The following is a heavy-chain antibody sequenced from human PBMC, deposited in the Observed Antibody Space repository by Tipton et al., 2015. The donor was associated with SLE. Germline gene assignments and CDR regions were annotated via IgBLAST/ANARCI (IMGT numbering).Heavy chain of an antibody. V-gene: IGHV4-31*03. Sequence: TLSLTCNVSGVSIKSGGYYWSWIRQHPGQGLEWIGFIYYSGRTHYNPSLNSRITLFVDTSKNQFSLKLSSVTAADTAVYYCASAFGYNSSWLAFDIWGQGTMVTVSS. D-gene: IGHD6-13*01. CDR1: GVSIKSGGYY. CDR3: ASAFGYNSSWLAFDI. J-gene: IGHJ3*02. CDR2: IYYSGRT.